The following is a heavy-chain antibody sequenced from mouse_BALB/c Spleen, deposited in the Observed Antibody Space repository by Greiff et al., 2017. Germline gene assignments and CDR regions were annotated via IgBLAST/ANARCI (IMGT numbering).Heavy chain of an antibody. Sequence: EVKLVESGPGLVKPSQSLSLTCSVTGYSITSGYYWNWIRQFPGNKLEWMGYISYDGSNNYNPSLKNRISITRDTSKNQFFLKLNSVTTEDTATYYCARERGYYYDYFDYWGQGTTLTVSS. CDR2: ISYDGSN. CDR1: GYSITSGYY. D-gene: IGHD1-1*01. V-gene: IGHV3-6*02. CDR3: ARERGYYYDYFDY. J-gene: IGHJ2*01.